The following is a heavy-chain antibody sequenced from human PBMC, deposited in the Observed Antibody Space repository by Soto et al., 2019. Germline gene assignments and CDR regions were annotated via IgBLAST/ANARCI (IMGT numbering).Heavy chain of an antibody. D-gene: IGHD3-22*01. V-gene: IGHV3-15*01. CDR3: TTEEVEYYYDSSGYYTDAFDI. CDR2: IKSKTDGGTT. CDR1: GFTFSNSW. J-gene: IGHJ3*02. Sequence: PGGSLGISCAASGFTFSNSWVTWARQAPGKGLEWVGRIKSKTDGGTTDYAAPVKGRFTISRDDSKNTLYLQMNSLKTEDTAVYYCTTEEVEYYYDSSGYYTDAFDIWGQGTMVTVSS.